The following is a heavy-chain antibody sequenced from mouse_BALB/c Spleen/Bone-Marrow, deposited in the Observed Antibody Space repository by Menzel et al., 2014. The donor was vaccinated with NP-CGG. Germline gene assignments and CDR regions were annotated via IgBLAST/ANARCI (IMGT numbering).Heavy chain of an antibody. J-gene: IGHJ4*01. D-gene: IGHD1-1*02. CDR3: ARGGKGYAMDY. CDR1: GFTFSSFG. CDR2: ISSGSSTI. V-gene: IGHV5-17*02. Sequence: EVMLVESGGGLVQPGGSRKLSCAASGFTFSSFGMHWVRQAPEKGLEWVAYISSGSSTIYYADTVKGRFTISRDNPKNTLFLQMTSLRSEDTAMYYCARGGKGYAMDYWGQGTPVTVSS.